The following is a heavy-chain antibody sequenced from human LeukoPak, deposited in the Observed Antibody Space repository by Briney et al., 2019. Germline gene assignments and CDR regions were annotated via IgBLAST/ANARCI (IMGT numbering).Heavy chain of an antibody. CDR2: INPNSGGT. V-gene: IGHV1-2*02. CDR1: GYTFTGYY. D-gene: IGHD4-17*01. J-gene: IGHJ6*03. CDR3: AREGGDYASFGYYYMDV. Sequence: ASVKVSCKASGYTFTGYYMHWVRQAPGQGLEWMGWINPNSGGTNFAHKFQGRVTMTRDTSISTAYMELSRLRSDDTAVYYCAREGGDYASFGYYYMDVWGKGTTVTVSS.